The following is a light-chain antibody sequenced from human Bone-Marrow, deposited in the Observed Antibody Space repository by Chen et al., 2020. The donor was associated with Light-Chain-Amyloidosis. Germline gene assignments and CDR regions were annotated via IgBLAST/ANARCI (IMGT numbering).Light chain of an antibody. V-gene: IGLV3-21*02. CDR1: NIGSTS. CDR3: QVWDRSSDRPV. J-gene: IGLJ3*02. CDR2: DDS. Sequence: SYVLTQPSSVSVAPGQTATIACGGNNIGSTSVHWYQQTPGQAPLLVVYDDSDRPSVIPERLSGSYSGNTATLTISRDEAGDEADYYCQVWDRSSDRPVFGGGTRLTVL.